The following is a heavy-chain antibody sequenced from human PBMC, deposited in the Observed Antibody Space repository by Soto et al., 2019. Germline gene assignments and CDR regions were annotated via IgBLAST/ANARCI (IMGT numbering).Heavy chain of an antibody. CDR1: GYTFTSYY. V-gene: IGHV1-46*01. J-gene: IGHJ4*02. CDR2: INPSGGST. Sequence: QVQLVQSGAEVKKPGASVKVSCKASGYTFTSYYMHWVRQAPGQGLEWMGIINPSGGSTSYAQKFQGRVTMTRDTSTCTVYMELSSLRSEDTAVYYCARSGGAVQGLSYWGQGTLVTVSS. D-gene: IGHD1-26*01. CDR3: ARSGGAVQGLSY.